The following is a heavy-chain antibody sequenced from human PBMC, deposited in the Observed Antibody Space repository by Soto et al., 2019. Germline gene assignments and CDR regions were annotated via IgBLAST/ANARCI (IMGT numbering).Heavy chain of an antibody. CDR1: GYTFTSYG. V-gene: IGHV1-18*01. CDR2: ISAYNGDT. CDR3: ARSGAYCTSITCLFDSF. D-gene: IGHD2-8*01. J-gene: IGHJ4*02. Sequence: QAQLVQSGGEVKKPGASVKVSCRASGYTFTSYGYAWVRQAPGQGLEWMGWISAYNGDTNYAQKFQDRVTLTTDTSTTTANMELRKLGSAATAVYYCARSGAYCTSITCLFDSFWGLGTLVTVSS.